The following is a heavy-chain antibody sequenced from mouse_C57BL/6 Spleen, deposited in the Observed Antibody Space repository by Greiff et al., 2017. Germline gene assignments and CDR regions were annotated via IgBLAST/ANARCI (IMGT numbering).Heavy chain of an antibody. J-gene: IGHJ4*01. CDR2: INPGSGGT. Sequence: QVQLQQSGAELVRPGTSVKVSCKASGYAFTNYLIEWVKQRPGQGLEWIGVINPGSGGTNYNEKFKGKATLTADKSSSTAYMQLSSLTSEDSAVYFCARGRDIYYDYDGAMDYWGQGTSVTVSS. V-gene: IGHV1-54*01. CDR3: ARGRDIYYDYDGAMDY. D-gene: IGHD2-4*01. CDR1: GYAFTNYL.